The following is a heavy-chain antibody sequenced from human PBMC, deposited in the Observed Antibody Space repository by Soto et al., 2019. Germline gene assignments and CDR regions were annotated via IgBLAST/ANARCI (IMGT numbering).Heavy chain of an antibody. J-gene: IGHJ5*02. CDR1: GFTFSSYG. D-gene: IGHD3-3*01. Sequence: PGGSLRLSCAASGFTFSSYGMHWVRQAPGKGLEWVAVIWYDGSNKYYADSVKGRFTISRDNSKNTLYLQMNSLRAEDTAVYYCARDYGLRSSRFDPWGQGTLVTVSS. V-gene: IGHV3-33*01. CDR2: IWYDGSNK. CDR3: ARDYGLRSSRFDP.